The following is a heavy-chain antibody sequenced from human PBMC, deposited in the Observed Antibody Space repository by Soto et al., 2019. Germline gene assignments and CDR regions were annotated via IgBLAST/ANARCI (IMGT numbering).Heavy chain of an antibody. CDR1: GFTFSSYV. D-gene: IGHD6-13*01. CDR2: ISISGGRM. V-gene: IGHV3-23*01. CDR3: AKVPAAGTGGY. Sequence: EVQLLESGGGLVQPGGSLRLSCAASGFTFSSYVMTWVRQAPGKGLEWVSTISISGGRMYYADSVKGRFSISRDNSMDTLNLQMHSLRAEDTAVYYCAKVPAAGTGGYWGQGTLVTVSS. J-gene: IGHJ4*02.